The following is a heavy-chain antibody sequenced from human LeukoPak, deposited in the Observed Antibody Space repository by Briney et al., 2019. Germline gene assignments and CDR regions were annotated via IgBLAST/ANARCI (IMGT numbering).Heavy chain of an antibody. CDR1: GFTFSDYW. CDR2: IKTDTRGT. J-gene: IGHJ4*02. V-gene: IGHV3-74*01. D-gene: IGHD3-10*01. Sequence: PGGSLRLSCAASGFTFSDYWMHWVRQAPGKGLVWVSIIKTDTRGTYYADSVKGRLTISRDNAKNTLYLQMNSLRAEDTAVYYCARAGPYYFDNWGQGTLVTVSS. CDR3: ARAGPYYFDN.